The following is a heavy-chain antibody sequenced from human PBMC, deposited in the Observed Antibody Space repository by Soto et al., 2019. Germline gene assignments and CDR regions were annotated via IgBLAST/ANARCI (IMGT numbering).Heavy chain of an antibody. V-gene: IGHV4-31*03. CDR1: GGSISSGGYY. Sequence: SETLSLTCTVSGGSISSGGYYWSWIRQHPGKGLEWIGYIYYSGSTYYNPSLKSRVTISVDTSKNQFSLKLSSVTAADTAVYYCARTMIVVRAFDIWGQGTMVTVSS. CDR2: IYYSGST. J-gene: IGHJ3*02. D-gene: IGHD3-22*01. CDR3: ARTMIVVRAFDI.